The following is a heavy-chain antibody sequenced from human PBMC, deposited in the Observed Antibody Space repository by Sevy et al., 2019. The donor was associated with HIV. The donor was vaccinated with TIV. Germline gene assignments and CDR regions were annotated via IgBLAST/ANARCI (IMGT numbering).Heavy chain of an antibody. V-gene: IGHV4-34*01. D-gene: IGHD2-2*01. CDR2: INHSGSA. Sequence: TLSLTCAVYGGSFSGYYWSWIRQPPRKGLEWVGEINHSGSANYNPSLKSRVTISVDTSDNQFSLKLSSVTAADTAVYYCARHCSGSSCSHAFDIWGQGTMVTVSS. CDR3: ARHCSGSSCSHAFDI. J-gene: IGHJ3*02. CDR1: GGSFSGYY.